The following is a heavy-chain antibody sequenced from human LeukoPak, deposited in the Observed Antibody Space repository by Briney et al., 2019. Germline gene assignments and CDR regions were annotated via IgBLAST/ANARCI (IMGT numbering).Heavy chain of an antibody. V-gene: IGHV4-59*01. CDR3: ARRVYCSSTSCYKRGNWFDP. Sequence: SETLSLTCTVSGGSISSYYWSWIRQPPGKGLEWIGYIYYSGSTNYNPSLKSRVTISVDTSKNQLSLKLSSVTAADTAVYYCARRVYCSSTSCYKRGNWFDPWGQGTLVTVSS. CDR1: GGSISSYY. J-gene: IGHJ5*02. D-gene: IGHD2-2*01. CDR2: IYYSGST.